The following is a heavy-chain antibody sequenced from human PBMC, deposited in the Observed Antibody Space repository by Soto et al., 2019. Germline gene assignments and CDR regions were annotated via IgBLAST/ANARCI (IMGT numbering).Heavy chain of an antibody. V-gene: IGHV1-46*01. CDR1: GYAFTNYY. D-gene: IGHD5-18*01. CDR2: INPIDAST. Sequence: QAHLEQSGTEVKNPGASVKVSCKASGYAFTNYYMHWLRQTPGQGLEWVGVINPIDASTRYTQKFQDRVTLTTDTSTSTVYLELSSLKSDDTAVYYCARKGYTNRKSGLDVWGQGTTVIVSS. CDR3: ARKGYTNRKSGLDV. J-gene: IGHJ6*02.